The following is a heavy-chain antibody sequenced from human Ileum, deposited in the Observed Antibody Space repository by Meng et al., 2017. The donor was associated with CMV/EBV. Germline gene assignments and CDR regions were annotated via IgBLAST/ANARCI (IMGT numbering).Heavy chain of an antibody. Sequence: EGHLVESGEALVQPGGTLRLSFAASGFSFTDTWMHWVRQTPGKGLVWVSRINPDGGTINYADSVKGRFTISRDNAKNTLYFQMNNLRDEDTAVYYCAIAGNYRLDHWGQGTLVTVSS. CDR3: AIAGNYRLDH. V-gene: IGHV3-74*01. CDR2: INPDGGTI. J-gene: IGHJ4*02. D-gene: IGHD1-7*01. CDR1: GFSFTDTW.